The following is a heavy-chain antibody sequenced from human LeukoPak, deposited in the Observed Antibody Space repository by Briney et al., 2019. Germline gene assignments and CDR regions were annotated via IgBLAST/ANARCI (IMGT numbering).Heavy chain of an antibody. Sequence: PGGSLRLSCAASAFTFSNYWMSWVRQAPGKGLEWVANTKQDGSEKYYVDCVKGRFTISRDNAKNSLYLQMNSLRAEDTAVYYCARDVYSHGSPIDYWGQGTLVTVSS. D-gene: IGHD5-18*01. V-gene: IGHV3-7*01. CDR3: ARDVYSHGSPIDY. CDR1: AFTFSNYW. J-gene: IGHJ4*02. CDR2: TKQDGSEK.